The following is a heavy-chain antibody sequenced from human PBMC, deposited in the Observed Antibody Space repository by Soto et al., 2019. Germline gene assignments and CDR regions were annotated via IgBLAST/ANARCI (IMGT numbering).Heavy chain of an antibody. J-gene: IGHJ4*02. V-gene: IGHV1-3*01. CDR1: GYTFTSYA. CDR3: ARDAYLY. Sequence: QVQLVQSGAEVKKPGASVKVSCKASGYTFTSYAMHWVRQAPGQRLEWMGWSNAGNGNTQYSQKFQGRVTITRDTSASTAYMELSSLSSEDTDVYYCARDAYLYWGQGTLVTVSS. CDR2: SNAGNGNT.